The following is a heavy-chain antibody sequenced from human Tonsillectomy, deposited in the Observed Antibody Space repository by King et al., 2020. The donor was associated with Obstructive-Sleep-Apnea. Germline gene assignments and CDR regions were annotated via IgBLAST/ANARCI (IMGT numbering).Heavy chain of an antibody. J-gene: IGHJ4*02. D-gene: IGHD6-13*01. CDR1: GFTFSSYT. V-gene: IGHV3-48*04. Sequence: GQLVQSGGGLVQPGGSLRLSCAASGFTFSSYTMNWVRQAPGKGLEWVSYISSSSSTIYYADSVKGRFTISRDNAKNSLYLQMNSLRAEDTAVYYCARSGIAAAGSFDYWGQGTLVTVSS. CDR2: ISSSSSTI. CDR3: ARSGIAAAGSFDY.